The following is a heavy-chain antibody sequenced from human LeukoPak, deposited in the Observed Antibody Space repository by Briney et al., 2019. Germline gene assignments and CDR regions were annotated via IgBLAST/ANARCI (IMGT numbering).Heavy chain of an antibody. V-gene: IGHV1-24*01. D-gene: IGHD2-2*01. J-gene: IGHJ6*03. CDR3: ARDGRQYQLLSHIYYYYYYMDV. CDR2: FDPEDGET. Sequence: ASVKVSCKVSGYTLTELSMHWVRQAPGKGLEWMGGFDPEDGETIYAQKFQGRVTMTEDTSTDTAYMELSSLRSEDTAVYYCARDGRQYQLLSHIYYYYYYMDVWGKGTTVTISS. CDR1: GYTLTELS.